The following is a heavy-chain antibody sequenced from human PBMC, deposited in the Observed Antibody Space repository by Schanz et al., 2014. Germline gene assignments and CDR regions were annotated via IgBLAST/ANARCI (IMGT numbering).Heavy chain of an antibody. CDR2: ISGGSDTI. V-gene: IGHV3-11*01. Sequence: QVQVVESGGGLVKPGGSLRLSCTTSRFTFSDYFMGWIRQAPGRGLEWVSYISGGSDTIYYAESVKGRFTISRDNAKNSVYLQMNSLRADDTAVYYCARGSREGGDYWGHGTLVTVSS. CDR1: RFTFSDYF. D-gene: IGHD1-26*01. CDR3: ARGSREGGDY. J-gene: IGHJ4*01.